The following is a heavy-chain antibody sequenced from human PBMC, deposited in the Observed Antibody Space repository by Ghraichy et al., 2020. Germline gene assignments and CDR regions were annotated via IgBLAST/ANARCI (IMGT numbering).Heavy chain of an antibody. D-gene: IGHD6-19*01. J-gene: IGHJ4*01. CDR2: MNPNSGNT. CDR3: VRDSSGWYEMGEEDY. CDR1: GYTFTSYD. V-gene: IGHV1-8*01. Sequence: ASVKVSCKASGYTFTSYDINWVRQATGQGLEWMGWMNPNSGNTGYAQKFQGRVTMTRDTSISTAYMELSSLRSEDTAVYYCVRDSSGWYEMGEEDYWGQGTLVTVSS.